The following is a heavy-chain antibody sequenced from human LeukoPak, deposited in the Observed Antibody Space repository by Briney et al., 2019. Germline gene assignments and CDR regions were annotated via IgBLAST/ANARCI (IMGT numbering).Heavy chain of an antibody. CDR3: ARVRYYDSSGYPKRPYYYGMDV. Sequence: PSETLSLTCTVSGGSISSYYWSWIRQPPGKGLEWMGYIYYSGSTNYNPSLKSRVTISVDTSKNQFSLKLSSVTAADTAVYYCARVRYYDSSGYPKRPYYYGMDVWGQGTTVTVSS. V-gene: IGHV4-59*01. D-gene: IGHD3-22*01. J-gene: IGHJ6*02. CDR1: GGSISSYY. CDR2: IYYSGST.